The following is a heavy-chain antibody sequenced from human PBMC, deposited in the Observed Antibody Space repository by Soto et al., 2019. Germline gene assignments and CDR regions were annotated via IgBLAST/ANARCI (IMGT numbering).Heavy chain of an antibody. CDR3: ARGVRAYYYDSSGPGLRY. D-gene: IGHD3-22*01. J-gene: IGHJ4*02. Sequence: ASVKVSCKASGYTFTSYDINWVRQATGQGLEWMGWMNPNSGNTGYAQKFQGRVTMTRNTSISTAYMELSSLRSEDTAVYYCARGVRAYYYDSSGPGLRYWGQGTLVTVS. CDR1: GYTFTSYD. V-gene: IGHV1-8*01. CDR2: MNPNSGNT.